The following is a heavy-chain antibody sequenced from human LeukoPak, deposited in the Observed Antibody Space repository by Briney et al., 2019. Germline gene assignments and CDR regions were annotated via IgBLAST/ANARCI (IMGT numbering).Heavy chain of an antibody. CDR1: GFTLDDYA. J-gene: IGHJ4*02. CDR3: ALYLRVRGDY. CDR2: ISWNSGSI. V-gene: IGHV3-9*01. Sequence: GGSLRLSCAASGFTLDDYAMHWVRQAPGKGLEWVSGISWNSGSIGYADSVKGRFTISRDNAKNSLYLQMNSLRAEDTAVYYCALYLRVRGDYWGQGTLVSVSS. D-gene: IGHD3-10*01.